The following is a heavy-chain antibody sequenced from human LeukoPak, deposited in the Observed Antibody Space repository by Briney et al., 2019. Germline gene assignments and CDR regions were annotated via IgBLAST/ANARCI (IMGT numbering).Heavy chain of an antibody. CDR3: ARALASSSGPYYYYGMDV. V-gene: IGHV3-13*01. CDR2: IGTAGDT. CDR1: GFTLSSYD. D-gene: IGHD6-6*01. Sequence: GGSLRLSCAASGFTLSSYDMQWVRQATEKSLEWVSAIGTAGDTYYPGSVKGRFTISRENAKNSLYLQMNSLRAGDTAVYYCARALASSSGPYYYYGMDVWGQGTTVTVSS. J-gene: IGHJ6*02.